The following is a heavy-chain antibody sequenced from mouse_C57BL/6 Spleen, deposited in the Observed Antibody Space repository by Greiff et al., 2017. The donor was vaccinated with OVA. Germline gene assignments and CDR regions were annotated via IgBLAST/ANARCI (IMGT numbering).Heavy chain of an antibody. Sequence: QVQLQQSGAELVRPGYSVKLSCKASGYTFTSYWMHWVKQRPIQGLEWIGNIDPSDSETPYNQKFKDKATLTVDKSSSTAYMQLSSLTSEDSAVYDCARYYYDYPLYYWGQGTTLTVSS. D-gene: IGHD2-4*01. V-gene: IGHV1-52*01. CDR2: IDPSDSET. CDR3: ARYYYDYPLYY. J-gene: IGHJ2*01. CDR1: GYTFTSYW.